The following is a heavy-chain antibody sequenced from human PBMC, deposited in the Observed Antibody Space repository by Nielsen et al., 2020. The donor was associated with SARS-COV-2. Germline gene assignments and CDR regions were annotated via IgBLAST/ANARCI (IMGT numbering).Heavy chain of an antibody. Sequence: SETLSLTCVVAGGSINNYHWSWIRQPPGKGLEWIGYINYSGSTKYNPSLMSRVTISLDTPKNQFSLRLSSVSAADTAVYYCARDRTILASAQSYYYYGMDVWGPGTTVTASS. CDR2: INYSGST. V-gene: IGHV4-59*12. CDR3: ARDRTILASAQSYYYYGMDV. CDR1: GGSINNYH. J-gene: IGHJ6*02. D-gene: IGHD3-3*02.